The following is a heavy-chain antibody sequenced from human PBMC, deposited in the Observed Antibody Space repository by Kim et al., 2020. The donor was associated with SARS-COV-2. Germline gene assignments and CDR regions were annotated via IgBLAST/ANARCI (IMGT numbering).Heavy chain of an antibody. D-gene: IGHD5-18*01. Sequence: TYSTPSRKSRVTISVDTSKNQFSLKLSSVTAADTAVYYCAGGYSYGAIDYWGQGTLVTVSS. CDR2: T. V-gene: IGHV4-31*02. CDR3: AGGYSYGAIDY. J-gene: IGHJ4*02.